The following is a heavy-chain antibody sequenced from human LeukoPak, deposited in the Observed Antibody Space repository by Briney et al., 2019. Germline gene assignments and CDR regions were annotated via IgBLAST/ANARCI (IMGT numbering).Heavy chain of an antibody. V-gene: IGHV3-15*01. D-gene: IGHD2-2*01. CDR1: GFTVSSTY. CDR2: IKSETDGGTI. J-gene: IGHJ4*02. CDR3: TTGGPSCSNINC. Sequence: PGGSLRLSCAASGFTVSSTYMSWVRQAPGKGLEWVGRIKSETDGGTIDYTAPVKGRFSISRDDSKNTVYLQMNGLKTEDTAVYYCTTGGPSCSNINCWGQGTLVTVSS.